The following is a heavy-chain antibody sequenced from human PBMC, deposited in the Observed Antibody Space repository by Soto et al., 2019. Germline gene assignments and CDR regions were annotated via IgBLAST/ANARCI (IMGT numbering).Heavy chain of an antibody. D-gene: IGHD3-22*01. V-gene: IGHV1-69*13. J-gene: IGHJ3*02. Sequence: GASVKVSCKASGGTFSSYAISWVRQAPGQGLEWMGGIIPIFGTANYAQKFQGRVTITADESTSTAYMELSSLRSEDTAVYYCGNSSGYFRDAFDIWGQGTMVTVSS. CDR2: IIPIFGTA. CDR3: GNSSGYFRDAFDI. CDR1: GGTFSSYA.